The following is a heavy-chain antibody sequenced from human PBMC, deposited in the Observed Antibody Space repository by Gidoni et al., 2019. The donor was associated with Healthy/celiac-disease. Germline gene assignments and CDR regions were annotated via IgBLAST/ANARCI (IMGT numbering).Heavy chain of an antibody. D-gene: IGHD6-6*01. Sequence: QVQLVQSGDEVKKPGSSVKVSCKDSGGHFSSYSISWVRQAPGQGLEWMGGIIPIFGTANYAQKFQGRVTITADKSTSTAYMELSSLRSEDTAVYYCARDSSSSYYDYYMDVWGKGTTVTVSS. CDR1: GGHFSSYS. J-gene: IGHJ6*03. CDR3: ARDSSSSYYDYYMDV. CDR2: IIPIFGTA. V-gene: IGHV1-69*06.